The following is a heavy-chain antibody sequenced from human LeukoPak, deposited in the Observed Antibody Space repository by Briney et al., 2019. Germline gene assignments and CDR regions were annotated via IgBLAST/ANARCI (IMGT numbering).Heavy chain of an antibody. CDR2: ISGSGGST. D-gene: IGHD4-17*01. J-gene: IGHJ3*02. V-gene: IGHV3-23*01. CDR1: GFTFSSYA. CDR3: AGEFDIYGDYSRFVVGAFDI. Sequence: GGSLRLSCAASGFTFSSYAMSWVRQAPGKGLEWVSAISGSGGSTYYADSVKGRFTISRDNSKNSLYLQMNSLRAEDTAVYYCAGEFDIYGDYSRFVVGAFDIWGQGTMVTVSS.